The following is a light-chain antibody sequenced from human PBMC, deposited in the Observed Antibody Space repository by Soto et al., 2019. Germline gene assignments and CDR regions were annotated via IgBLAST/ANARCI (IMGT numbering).Light chain of an antibody. CDR2: RDT. Sequence: SYELTQPLSVSVALGQTTRIPCGGDNVGSKNVHWYQRRPGQAPVLVIYRDTKRPSGIPERFSGSNSGNTATLTISRAQAGDEADYFCQVWDRSTDVVFGGGTQLTVL. V-gene: IGLV3-9*01. CDR1: NVGSKN. J-gene: IGLJ2*01. CDR3: QVWDRSTDVV.